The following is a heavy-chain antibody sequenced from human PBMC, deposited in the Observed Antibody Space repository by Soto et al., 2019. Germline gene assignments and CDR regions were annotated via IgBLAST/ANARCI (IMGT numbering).Heavy chain of an antibody. CDR2: ISYDGSNK. CDR1: GFTFSSYG. J-gene: IGHJ4*02. Sequence: QVQLVESGGGVVQPGRSLRLSCAASGFTFSSYGMHWVRQAPGKGLEWVAVISYDGSNKYYADSVKGRFTISRDNSKNRLYLQMNSLRAEDTAVYYCAKESPHHVIYDYIWWSYRSETLCYFEYWGQGTLVTVSS. CDR3: AKESPHHVIYDYIWWSYRSETLCYFEY. V-gene: IGHV3-30*18. D-gene: IGHD3-16*02.